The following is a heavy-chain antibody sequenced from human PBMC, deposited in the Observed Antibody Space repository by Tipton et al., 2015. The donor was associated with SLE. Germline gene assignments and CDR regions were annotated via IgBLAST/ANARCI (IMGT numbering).Heavy chain of an antibody. CDR3: ARERGGDKSWYVAYYYYYMDV. D-gene: IGHD6-13*01. J-gene: IGHJ6*03. CDR1: GGSLSGYH. CDR2: INHSGST. Sequence: GLVKPSETLSLTCAVYGGSLSGYHWTWIRQPPGKGLEWIGEINHSGSTNYNPSLQSRVTMSVDTSKNQFSLKLSSVTAADTAVYYCARERGGDKSWYVAYYYYYMDVWGKGTTVTVSS. V-gene: IGHV4-34*01.